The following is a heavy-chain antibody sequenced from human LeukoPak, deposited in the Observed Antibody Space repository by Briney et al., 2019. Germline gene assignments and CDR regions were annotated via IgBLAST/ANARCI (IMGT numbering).Heavy chain of an antibody. D-gene: IGHD6-19*01. CDR1: GGSISSGSYY. V-gene: IGHV4-61*02. CDR3: ARDGQYSSGWYTRREAFDI. Sequence: SQTLSLTCTVSGGSISSGSYYWSWIRQPAGKGLEWIGRIYTSGSTNYNPSLKSRVTISVDTSKNQFSLKLSSVTAADTAGYYCARDGQYSSGWYTRREAFDIWGQGTMVTVSS. CDR2: IYTSGST. J-gene: IGHJ3*02.